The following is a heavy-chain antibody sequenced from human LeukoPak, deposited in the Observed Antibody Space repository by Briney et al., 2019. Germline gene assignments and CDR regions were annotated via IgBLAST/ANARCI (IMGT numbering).Heavy chain of an antibody. Sequence: PGGSLRLSCAASGFTFSNYGIHWVRQAPGRGLEWVAVISYDGGNKYYADSVKGRFTISRDNSKNTLYLQVNSLRAEDTAVYYCARVGATTWYWGQGTLVTVSS. CDR1: GFTFSNYG. CDR3: ARVGATTWY. CDR2: ISYDGGNK. D-gene: IGHD1-26*01. J-gene: IGHJ4*02. V-gene: IGHV3-30*03.